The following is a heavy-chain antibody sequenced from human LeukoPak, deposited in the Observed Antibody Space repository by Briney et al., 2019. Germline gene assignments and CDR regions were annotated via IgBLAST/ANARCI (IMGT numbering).Heavy chain of an antibody. CDR3: ARVRLRLGLPYYFGY. D-gene: IGHD3-16*01. J-gene: IGHJ4*02. CDR1: GGSISSSSYY. CDR2: IYYSGST. V-gene: IGHV4-39*01. Sequence: PSETLSLTCTVSGGSISSSSYYWGWIRQPPGKGLEWIGSIYYSGSTYYNPSLESRVTISVDTSKNQFSLKLSSVTAADTAVYYCARVRLRLGLPYYFGYWGQGTLVTVSS.